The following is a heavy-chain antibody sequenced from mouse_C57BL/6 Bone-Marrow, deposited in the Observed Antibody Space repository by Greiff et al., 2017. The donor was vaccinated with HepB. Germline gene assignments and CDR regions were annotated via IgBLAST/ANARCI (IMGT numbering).Heavy chain of an antibody. J-gene: IGHJ1*03. CDR2: ISYSGST. D-gene: IGHD1-1*01. CDR1: GYSITSGYD. Sequence: EVQLQQSGPGMVKPSQSLSLTCTVTGYSITSGYDWHWIRHFPGNKLEWMGYISYSGSTNYNPSLKSRISITHDTSKNHFFLKLHSVTTEDTATYYCAREDYSSWYFDVWGTGTTVTVSS. V-gene: IGHV3-1*01. CDR3: AREDYSSWYFDV.